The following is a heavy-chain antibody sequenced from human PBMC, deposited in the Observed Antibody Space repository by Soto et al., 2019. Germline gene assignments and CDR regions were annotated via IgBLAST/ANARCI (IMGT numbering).Heavy chain of an antibody. CDR2: ISNTGSTI. Sequence: PGGSLRLSCADSGFTLSNHYMTWIRQAPGKGLEWLSYISNTGSTISYADSVKGRFTVSRDNANNSLYLQMNSLRAEDTAVYYCSRDPRLLDYWGQGTLVTVSS. V-gene: IGHV3-11*01. D-gene: IGHD6-25*01. CDR3: SRDPRLLDY. CDR1: GFTLSNHY. J-gene: IGHJ4*02.